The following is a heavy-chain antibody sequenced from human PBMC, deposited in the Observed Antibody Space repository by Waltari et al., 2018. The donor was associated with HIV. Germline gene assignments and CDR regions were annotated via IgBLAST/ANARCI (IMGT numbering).Heavy chain of an antibody. CDR1: GFTFSNAW. J-gene: IGHJ4*02. Sequence: EVQLVESGGGLVKPGGSLRLSCAASGFTFSNAWRSWVRQAPGKGREWVGRIKSKTDGGTTDYAAPVKGRFTISRDDSKNTLYLQMNSLKTEDTAVYYCTTQYSSSLFGGKKDYWGQGTLVTVSS. CDR2: IKSKTDGGTT. D-gene: IGHD6-6*01. CDR3: TTQYSSSLFGGKKDY. V-gene: IGHV3-15*01.